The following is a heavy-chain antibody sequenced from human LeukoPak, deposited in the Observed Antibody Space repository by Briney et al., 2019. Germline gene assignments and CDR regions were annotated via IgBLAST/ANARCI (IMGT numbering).Heavy chain of an antibody. D-gene: IGHD1-1*01. CDR1: GFTFRTYW. CDR3: ARQVPTAEFDY. CDR2: IKVDGSEK. V-gene: IGHV3-7*01. J-gene: IGHJ4*02. Sequence: PGGSLRLSCAASGFTFRTYWMTWVRKAPGKGLEWVASIKVDGSEKKYVDSVKGRFTISRDNAKNSLYLQMNSLRVEDTAVYYCARQVPTAEFDYWGQGTLVTVSS.